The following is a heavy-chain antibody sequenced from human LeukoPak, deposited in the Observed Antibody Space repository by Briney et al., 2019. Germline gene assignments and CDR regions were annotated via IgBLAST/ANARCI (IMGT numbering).Heavy chain of an antibody. CDR2: SSWNGGSI. CDR3: ALGAVAGLRHFDY. V-gene: IGHV3-9*01. CDR1: GVTFDDYA. J-gene: IGHJ4*02. D-gene: IGHD6-19*01. Sequence: GRSLRLSCAASGVTFDDYAMHWVRQAPGKGLEWVSGSSWNGGSIGYADSVKGRFTISRDNAKNSLYLQMNSLRAEDTALYYCALGAVAGLRHFDYWGQGTLVTVSS.